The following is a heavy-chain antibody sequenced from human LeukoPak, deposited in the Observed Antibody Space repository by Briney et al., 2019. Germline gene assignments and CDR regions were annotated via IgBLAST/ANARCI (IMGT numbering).Heavy chain of an antibody. J-gene: IGHJ3*02. V-gene: IGHV4-61*01. CDR3: AGALGTDEAFDI. Sequence: SSETLSLTCNVSGGSISSGRYYWSWIRQPPGKGLEWIGYIYYSGSTNYNPSLKSRVTISVDTSKNQFSLKLSSVTAADTAVYYCAGALGTDEAFDIWGQGTMVTVSS. CDR1: GGSISSGRYY. CDR2: IYYSGST.